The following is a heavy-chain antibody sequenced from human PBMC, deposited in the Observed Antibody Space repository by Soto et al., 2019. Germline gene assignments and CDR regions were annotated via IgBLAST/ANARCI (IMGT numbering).Heavy chain of an antibody. CDR2: ISGSGGSA. J-gene: IGHJ4*02. CDR3: ARRGSGSYYDY. V-gene: IGHV3-23*01. Sequence: GGSLRLSCAASGFTFSSYAMRWVRQAPGKGLEWVSAISGSGGSAYYADSVKGRFTISRDNSKNTLYLQMNSLRAEDTAVYYCARRGSGSYYDYWGQGTLVTVSS. CDR1: GFTFSSYA. D-gene: IGHD1-26*01.